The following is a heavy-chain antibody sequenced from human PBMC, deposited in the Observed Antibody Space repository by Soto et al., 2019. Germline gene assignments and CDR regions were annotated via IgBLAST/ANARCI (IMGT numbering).Heavy chain of an antibody. Sequence: GGSLRLSGAASGFTFSGSAMHWVRQASGKGLEWVGRIRSKANSYATAYAASVKGRFTISRDDSKNTAYLQMNSLKTEDTAVYYCTTVDTAMSGVGYWGQGTLVTVSS. CDR1: GFTFSGSA. CDR3: TTVDTAMSGVGY. D-gene: IGHD5-18*01. CDR2: IRSKANSYAT. V-gene: IGHV3-73*01. J-gene: IGHJ4*02.